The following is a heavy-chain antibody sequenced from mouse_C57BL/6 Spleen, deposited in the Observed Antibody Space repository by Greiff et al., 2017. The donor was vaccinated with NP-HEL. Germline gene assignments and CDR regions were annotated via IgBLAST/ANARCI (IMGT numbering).Heavy chain of an antibody. J-gene: IGHJ1*03. CDR3: ARIGTGYWYFDV. Sequence: ESGPGILQPSQTLSLTCSFSGFSLSTSGMGVGWIRQPSGKGLEWLAHIWWDDDKYYNTALKSRLIISKDTSKNQVFLKIANVDTADTATYYCARIGTGYWYFDVWGTGTTVTVSS. D-gene: IGHD4-1*01. CDR1: GFSLSTSGMG. CDR2: IWWDDDK. V-gene: IGHV8-8*01.